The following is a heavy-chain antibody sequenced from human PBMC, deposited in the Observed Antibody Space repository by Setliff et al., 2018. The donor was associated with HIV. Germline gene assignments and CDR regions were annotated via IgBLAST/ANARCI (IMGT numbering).Heavy chain of an antibody. CDR1: GGSISSGGYY. J-gene: IGHJ4*02. CDR3: ASGRGAKGGYDYFGS. V-gene: IGHV4-31*03. D-gene: IGHD5-12*01. CDR2: IYYSGAT. Sequence: SETLSLTCTVSGGSISSGGYYWNWIRQYPVKGLEWIGHIYYSGATYYNPSLKNRVTISLDTSKSQFSLKLTSVTAADTALYYCASGRGAKGGYDYFGSWGQGTLVTVSS.